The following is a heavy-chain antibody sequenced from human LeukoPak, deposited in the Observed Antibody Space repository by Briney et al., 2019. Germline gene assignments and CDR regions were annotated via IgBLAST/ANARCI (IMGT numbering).Heavy chain of an antibody. CDR1: GYTLTGYY. D-gene: IGHD1-26*01. Sequence: ASVKVSCKASGYTLTGYYMHWVRQAPGQGLEWMGRTNPNSGGTNYAQKFQGRVTMTRDTSISTAYMELSRLRSDDTAAYYCARGYRTVGAIEYFQHWGQGALVTVSS. J-gene: IGHJ1*01. CDR2: TNPNSGGT. CDR3: ARGYRTVGAIEYFQH. V-gene: IGHV1-2*06.